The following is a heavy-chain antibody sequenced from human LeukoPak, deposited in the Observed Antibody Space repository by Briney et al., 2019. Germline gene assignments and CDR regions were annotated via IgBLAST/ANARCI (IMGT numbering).Heavy chain of an antibody. D-gene: IGHD4-17*01. CDR1: GFTFSSYA. Sequence: GGSLRLSCAASGFTFSSYAMSWVRQAPGKGLEWVSAISGSGGSAYYADSVKGRFTISRDNAKNSLYLQMNSLRAEDTAVYYCARAAGRVTTYFDYWGQGTLVTVSS. CDR2: ISGSGGSA. V-gene: IGHV3-23*01. CDR3: ARAAGRVTTYFDY. J-gene: IGHJ4*02.